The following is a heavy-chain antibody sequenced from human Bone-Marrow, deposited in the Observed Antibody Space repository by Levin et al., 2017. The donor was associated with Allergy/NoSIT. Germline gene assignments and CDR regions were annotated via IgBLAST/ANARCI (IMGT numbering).Heavy chain of an antibody. CDR1: GFSISRGYY. Sequence: PSETLSLTCNVSGFSISRGYYWGWVRQPPGKGLEWIGSINHSGTTHFQPSLQSRVTISVDTSTNHFSLKVRSVTAADTAVYFCSRDGFAGSGHYQSYYYDYMDVWGKGTTVTVSS. V-gene: IGHV4-38-2*02. D-gene: IGHD3-3*01. CDR3: SRDGFAGSGHYQSYYYDYMDV. CDR2: INHSGTT. J-gene: IGHJ6*03.